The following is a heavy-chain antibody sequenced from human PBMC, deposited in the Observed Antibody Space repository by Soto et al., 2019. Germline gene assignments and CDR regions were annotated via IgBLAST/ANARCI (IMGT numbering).Heavy chain of an antibody. Sequence: QVQLVQSGAEVKKPGSSVKVSCKASGGTFSSYAISWVRQAPGQGLEWMGGIIPIFGTANYAQKLQGRVTITADESTSTAYMERSSLRSEDTAVYYCARDLSNGGTYYYDSSGWDYWGQGTLVTVSS. CDR2: IIPIFGTA. CDR3: ARDLSNGGTYYYDSSGWDY. CDR1: GGTFSSYA. V-gene: IGHV1-69*01. D-gene: IGHD3-22*01. J-gene: IGHJ4*02.